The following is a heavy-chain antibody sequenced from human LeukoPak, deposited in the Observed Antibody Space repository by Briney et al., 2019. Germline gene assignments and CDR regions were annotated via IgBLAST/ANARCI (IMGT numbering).Heavy chain of an antibody. CDR3: ARGRYSNSPPDY. CDR2: ISAYNGNT. V-gene: IGHV1-18*01. Sequence: ASVKVSCKASGYTFTNYGVSWVRQAPGHGLEWMGWISAYNGNTNFAQKVQGRVTMTTDTSTSTAYMELRSLRSDATAVYYCARGRYSNSPPDYWCQGTLVTVSS. J-gene: IGHJ4*02. D-gene: IGHD6-13*01. CDR1: GYTFTNYG.